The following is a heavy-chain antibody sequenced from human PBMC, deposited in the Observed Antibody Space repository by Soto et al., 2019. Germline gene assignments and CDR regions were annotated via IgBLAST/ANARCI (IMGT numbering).Heavy chain of an antibody. Sequence: GGSLRLSCAASGFTFSSHAMHWVRQAPGKGLEWVAVISYDGSNKYYADSVKGRFTISRDNSKNTLYLQMNSLRAEDTAVYYCARDRAFLEGGMDVWGQGTTVTVSS. CDR2: ISYDGSNK. V-gene: IGHV3-30-3*01. D-gene: IGHD3-3*01. J-gene: IGHJ6*02. CDR1: GFTFSSHA. CDR3: ARDRAFLEGGMDV.